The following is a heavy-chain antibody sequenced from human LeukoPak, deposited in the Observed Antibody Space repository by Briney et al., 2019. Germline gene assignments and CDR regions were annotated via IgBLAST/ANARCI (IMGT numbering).Heavy chain of an antibody. CDR2: IIPIFGTA. V-gene: IGHV1-69*05. Sequence: SVKVSCKASGGTFSSNAISWVRQAPGQGLEWMGRIIPIFGTANYAQKFQGRVTITTDESTSTAYMELSSLRSEDTAVYYCARDGGLGAFDIWGQGTMVTVSS. J-gene: IGHJ3*02. CDR3: ARDGGLGAFDI. D-gene: IGHD3-16*01. CDR1: GGTFSSNA.